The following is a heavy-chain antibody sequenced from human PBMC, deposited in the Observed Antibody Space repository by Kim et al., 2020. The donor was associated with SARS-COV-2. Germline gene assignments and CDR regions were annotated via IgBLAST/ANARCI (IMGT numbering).Heavy chain of an antibody. Sequence: ARKLQGGVTLTADESTSTAYMELSSLRAEDTAVYYCARVDGGYDFGIDYWGQGTLVTVCS. V-gene: IGHV1-69*01. D-gene: IGHD5-12*01. J-gene: IGHJ4*02. CDR3: ARVDGGYDFGIDY.